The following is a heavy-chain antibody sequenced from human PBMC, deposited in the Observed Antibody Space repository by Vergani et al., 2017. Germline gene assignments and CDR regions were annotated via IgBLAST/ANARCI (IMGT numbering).Heavy chain of an antibody. CDR2: IHPADSDT. CDR1: GYSFTNYW. CDR3: ARLXGRDSSGSKYFDY. V-gene: IGHV5-51*01. J-gene: IGHJ4*02. Sequence: EVQLVQSGAEVKKPGESVKISCQISGYSFTNYWIGWVRQMPGKGLEWMGIIHPADSDTRYSPSFQGQVTISVDKSISTAYLQRSSLRASDSAMYDCARLXGRDSSGSKYFDYWGQGTLVTVSS. D-gene: IGHD3-22*01.